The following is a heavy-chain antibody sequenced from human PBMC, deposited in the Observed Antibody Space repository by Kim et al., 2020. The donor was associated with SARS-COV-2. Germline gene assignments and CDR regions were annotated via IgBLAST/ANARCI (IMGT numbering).Heavy chain of an antibody. CDR1: GYTFTSYD. CDR2: MNPNSGNT. CDR3: ARVDPPLYYDILTGYGYWFDP. V-gene: IGHV1-8*01. D-gene: IGHD3-9*01. Sequence: ASVKVSCKASGYTFTSYDINWVRQATGQGLEWMGWMNPNSGNTGYAQKFQGRVTMTRNTSISTAYMELSSLRSEDTAVYYCARVDPPLYYDILTGYGYWFDPWGQGTLVTVSS. J-gene: IGHJ5*02.